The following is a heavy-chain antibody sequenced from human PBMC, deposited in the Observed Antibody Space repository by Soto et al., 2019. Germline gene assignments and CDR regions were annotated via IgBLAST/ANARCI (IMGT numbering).Heavy chain of an antibody. V-gene: IGHV3-30*18. CDR2: ISHDGNNK. CDR1: GFTFSSYA. D-gene: IGHD6-6*01. CDR3: SKALGLFEYSTLPSLFDS. Sequence: QVQLVDSGGGVVQPGRSLRLSCAASGFTFSSYAMHWVRQAPGKGLEWVGFISHDGNNKYYGDSVKGRFTISRDNSRNTLYLQMDGLRAEDTAVYYCSKALGLFEYSTLPSLFDSWCQGTLVTVSS. J-gene: IGHJ4*02.